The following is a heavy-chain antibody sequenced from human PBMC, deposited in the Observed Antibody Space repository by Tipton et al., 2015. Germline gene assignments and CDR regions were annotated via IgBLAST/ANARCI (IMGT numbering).Heavy chain of an antibody. D-gene: IGHD2-21*02. Sequence: TLSLTCSVSGGSVTSGSYYWVWIRQPPGKGLEWIGTISHSGSTYYTPSLKSRVTISIDRFKNQFSLKLSSVTAADTAVYYCASPSLPHDRGDYYFQSWGQGSLVTVSS. CDR3: ASPSLPHDRGDYYFQS. CDR1: GGSVTSGSYY. CDR2: ISHSGST. V-gene: IGHV4-39*01. J-gene: IGHJ4*02.